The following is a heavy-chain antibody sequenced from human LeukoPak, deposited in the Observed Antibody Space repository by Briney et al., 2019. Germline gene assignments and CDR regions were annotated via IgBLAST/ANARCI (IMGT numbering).Heavy chain of an antibody. V-gene: IGHV3-23*01. CDR3: AKDRDYGADAFDI. J-gene: IGHJ3*02. CDR2: ISGSGGST. CDR1: GFTFSSDG. Sequence: GGSLRLSCAASGFTFSSDGMSWVRQTPGKALEWVSAISGSGGSTYYADSGKGRFTIPRDNSKNTPYLQMNSLRAEDTAVYYCAKDRDYGADAFDIWGQGTMVTVSS. D-gene: IGHD4-17*01.